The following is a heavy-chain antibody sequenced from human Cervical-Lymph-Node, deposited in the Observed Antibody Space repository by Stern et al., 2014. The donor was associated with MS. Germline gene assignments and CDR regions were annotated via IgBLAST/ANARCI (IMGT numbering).Heavy chain of an antibody. CDR2: VYYSGAT. D-gene: IGHD2-8*02. CDR1: GDSISSYTHY. J-gene: IGHJ4*02. V-gene: IGHV4-39*01. CDR3: AKHACTGAACPFDL. Sequence: QLQLQESGPGLVKPSETLSLTCAVSGDSISSYTHYWAWIRQPPGKGLEWIGSVYYSGATYSNPSLKSPVTISGDTSKNHFSLGLTSVTAADTAVYYCAKHACTGAACPFDLWGQGTLVTVSS.